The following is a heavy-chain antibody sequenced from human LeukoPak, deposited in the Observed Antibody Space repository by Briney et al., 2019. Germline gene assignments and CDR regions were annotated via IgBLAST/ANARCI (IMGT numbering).Heavy chain of an antibody. CDR1: GYTFTGYY. V-gene: IGHV1-2*02. D-gene: IGHD3-22*01. CDR2: INPNSGGT. CDR3: ARDFLSDSSDYYYVWFDP. J-gene: IGHJ5*02. Sequence: ASVNVSCKASGYTFTGYYMHGVRQAPGQGLEWMGWINPNSGGTNYAQKFQGRVTMTRDTSISTAYMELSRLRSDDTAIYYCARDFLSDSSDYYYVWFDPWGQGTLVTVSS.